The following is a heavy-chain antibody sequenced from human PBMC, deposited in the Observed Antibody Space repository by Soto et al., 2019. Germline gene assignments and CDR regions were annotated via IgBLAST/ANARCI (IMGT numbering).Heavy chain of an antibody. Sequence: SVKVSCKASGGTFSSYAISWVRQAPGQGLEWMGWIIPIFGTTNYAQKFQGRVTITADESTSTAYMELRSLRSDDTAVYYCARGDLAVAGLNWFDPWGQGTLVTVSS. D-gene: IGHD6-19*01. V-gene: IGHV1-69*13. J-gene: IGHJ5*02. CDR3: ARGDLAVAGLNWFDP. CDR2: IIPIFGTT. CDR1: GGTFSSYA.